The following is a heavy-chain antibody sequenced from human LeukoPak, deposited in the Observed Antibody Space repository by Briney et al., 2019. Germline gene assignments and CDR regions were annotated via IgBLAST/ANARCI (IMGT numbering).Heavy chain of an antibody. CDR2: IYYSGST. CDR1: GGSISSYS. CDR3: ARDRSSWGYFFDY. D-gene: IGHD6-19*01. V-gene: IGHV4-59*01. Sequence: SETLSLTCTVSGGSISSYSWSWIRQSPGKGLEWIGHIYYSGSTKYNPSLKSRVTISVDTSENQFSLKLNSVTAADTAVYYCARDRSSWGYFFDYWGQGTLVTVSS. J-gene: IGHJ4*02.